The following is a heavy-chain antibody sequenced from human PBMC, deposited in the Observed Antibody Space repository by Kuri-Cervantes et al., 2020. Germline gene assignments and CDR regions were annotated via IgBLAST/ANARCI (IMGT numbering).Heavy chain of an antibody. CDR1: GFTFSSYA. CDR2: ISGSDGSA. Sequence: LSLTCAASGFTFSSYAMSWVRQAPGKGLEWVSAISGSDGSAYYADSVKGRFTISRDNSKNTLYLQMNSLRAEDTAVYYCARDPPSTIFGVVIINGGYFDYWGQGTLVTVSS. CDR3: ARDPPSTIFGVVIINGGYFDY. D-gene: IGHD3-3*01. V-gene: IGHV3-23*01. J-gene: IGHJ4*02.